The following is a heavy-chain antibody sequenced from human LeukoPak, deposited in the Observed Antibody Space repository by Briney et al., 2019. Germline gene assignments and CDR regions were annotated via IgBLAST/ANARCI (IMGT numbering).Heavy chain of an antibody. D-gene: IGHD1-26*01. CDR3: ARTLGATAANSPFDP. J-gene: IGHJ5*02. CDR2: ISYDGSNK. Sequence: PGGSLRLSCAASGFTFSSYAMHWVRQAPGKGLEWVAVISYDGSNKYYADSVKGRFTISRDNSKNTLYLQMNSLRAEDTAVYYSARTLGATAANSPFDPWGQGALVTVSS. CDR1: GFTFSSYA. V-gene: IGHV3-30*04.